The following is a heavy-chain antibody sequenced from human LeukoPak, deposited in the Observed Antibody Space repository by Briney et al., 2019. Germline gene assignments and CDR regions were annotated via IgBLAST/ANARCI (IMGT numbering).Heavy chain of an antibody. J-gene: IGHJ4*02. D-gene: IGHD3-10*01. V-gene: IGHV1-3*01. CDR3: AREKEMLWFGEPPGL. CDR1: GYTFTSYA. CDR2: INAGNGNT. Sequence: ASVKVSCKASGYTFTSYAMHWVRQAPGQRLEWMGWINAGNGNTKYSQKFQGRVTITRDTSASTAYMELSSLRSEDTAVYYCAREKEMLWFGEPPGLWGQETLVTVSS.